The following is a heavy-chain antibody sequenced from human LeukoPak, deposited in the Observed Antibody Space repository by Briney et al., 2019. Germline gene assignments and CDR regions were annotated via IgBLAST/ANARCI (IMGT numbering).Heavy chain of an antibody. CDR1: ASTFTSYG. CDR2: ISAYNGHT. Sequence: ASGKVSCKPSASTFTSYGIGWVRQAPGQGLEWMGWISAYNGHTNYAQKLQGRVTMTTDTSTSTAYMELRSLRSDDTAVYYWARERSSSWSDYWGQGTLVTVSS. D-gene: IGHD6-13*01. V-gene: IGHV1-18*01. CDR3: ARERSSSWSDY. J-gene: IGHJ4*02.